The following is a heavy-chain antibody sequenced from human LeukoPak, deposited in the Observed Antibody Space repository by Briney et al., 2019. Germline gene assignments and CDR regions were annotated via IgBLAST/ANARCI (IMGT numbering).Heavy chain of an antibody. D-gene: IGHD5-18*01. CDR1: GFTFSTYA. J-gene: IGHJ3*02. Sequence: PGGSLRLSCAASGFTFSTYAMHWVRQAPGKRLEWVAVISYDGSSKYYADSVKGRFTISRDNSKNTLYLQMNSLRAEDTAVYYCARARSSYGYGDAFDIWGQGTMVTVSS. CDR3: ARARSSYGYGDAFDI. V-gene: IGHV3-30*04. CDR2: ISYDGSSK.